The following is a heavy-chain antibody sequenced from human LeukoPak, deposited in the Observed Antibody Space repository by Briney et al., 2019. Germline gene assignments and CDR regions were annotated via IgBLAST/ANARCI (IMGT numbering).Heavy chain of an antibody. J-gene: IGHJ4*02. CDR2: IYYSGST. D-gene: IGHD2/OR15-2a*01. V-gene: IGHV4-59*06. CDR1: GGSISSYY. CDR3: ARLSMIRDY. Sequence: SETLSLTCTVSGGSISSYYWSWIRQPPGKGLEWIGYIYYSGSTYYNPSLKSRVTISVDTSKNQFSLKLSSVTAADTAVYYCARLSMIRDYWGQGTLVTVSS.